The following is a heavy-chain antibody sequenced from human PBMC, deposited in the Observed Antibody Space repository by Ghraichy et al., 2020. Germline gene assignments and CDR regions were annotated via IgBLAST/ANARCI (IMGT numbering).Heavy chain of an antibody. Sequence: SVKVSCKASEGTFSSYTISWVRQAPGQGLEWMGRIIPILGIANYAQKFQGRVTITADKSTSTAYMELSSLRSEDTAVYYCARGGTTTATDYWGQGTLVTVSS. V-gene: IGHV1-69*02. CDR1: EGTFSSYT. CDR2: IIPILGIA. D-gene: IGHD1-14*01. J-gene: IGHJ4*02. CDR3: ARGGTTTATDY.